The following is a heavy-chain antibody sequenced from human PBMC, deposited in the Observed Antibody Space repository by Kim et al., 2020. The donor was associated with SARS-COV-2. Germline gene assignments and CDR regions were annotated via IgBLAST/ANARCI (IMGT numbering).Heavy chain of an antibody. D-gene: IGHD2-2*01. V-gene: IGHV3-21*01. Sequence: DSVKGRFTISRDNAKNSLYLQMNSLRAEDTAVYYCARDCQGYCSTPDFDYWGQGTLVTVSS. J-gene: IGHJ4*02. CDR3: ARDCQGYCSTPDFDY.